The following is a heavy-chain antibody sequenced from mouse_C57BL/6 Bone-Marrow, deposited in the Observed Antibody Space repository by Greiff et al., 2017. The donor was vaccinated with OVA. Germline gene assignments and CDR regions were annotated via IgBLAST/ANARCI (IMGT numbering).Heavy chain of an antibody. V-gene: IGHV1-64*01. CDR3: ARLDGNYVGWYFDV. J-gene: IGHJ1*03. Sequence: QVHVKQPGAELVKPGASVKLSCKASGYTFTSYWMHWVKQRPGQGLEWIGMIHPNSGSTNYNEKFKSKATLTVDKSSSTAYMQLSSLTSEDSAVYYCARLDGNYVGWYFDVWGTGTTVTVSS. CDR1: GYTFTSYW. D-gene: IGHD2-1*01. CDR2: IHPNSGST.